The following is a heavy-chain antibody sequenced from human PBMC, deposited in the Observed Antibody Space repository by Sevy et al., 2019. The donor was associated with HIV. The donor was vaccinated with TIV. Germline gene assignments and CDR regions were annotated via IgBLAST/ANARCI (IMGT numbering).Heavy chain of an antibody. CDR2: IYYSGST. V-gene: IGHV4-59*01. D-gene: IGHD2-2*01. CDR3: ARGYCSSTSCYYYYGMDV. Sequence: SETLSLTCTVSGGSISSYYWSWIRQPPGKGLEWIGYIYYSGSTNYNPSLKSRVTISVDTSKNQFSLKLSSVTAVDTAVYYCARGYCSSTSCYYYYGMDVWGQGTTVTVSS. CDR1: GGSISSYY. J-gene: IGHJ6*02.